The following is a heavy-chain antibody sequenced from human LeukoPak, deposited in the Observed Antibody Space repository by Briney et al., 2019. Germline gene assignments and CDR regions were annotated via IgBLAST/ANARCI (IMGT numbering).Heavy chain of an antibody. V-gene: IGHV4-39*07. Sequence: SETLSLTCTVSGGSISSSSYYWGWIRQPPGKGLEWIGSIYYSGSTYYNPSLKSRVTISVDTSKNQFSLKLSSVTAADTAVYYCAREGGELRLYFDYWGQGTLVTVSS. CDR3: AREGGELRLYFDY. CDR2: IYYSGST. D-gene: IGHD1-26*01. CDR1: GGSISSSSYY. J-gene: IGHJ4*02.